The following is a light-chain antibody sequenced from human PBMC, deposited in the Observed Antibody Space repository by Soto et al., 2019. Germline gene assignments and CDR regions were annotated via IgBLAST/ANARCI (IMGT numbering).Light chain of an antibody. Sequence: QSALTQPRSVSGSPGQSVTISCTGTSSDVGGYNYVSWYQQYSGKAPKLMTYDVSKRPSGIPDRFSGSKSGNTASLTISGLQAEDEADYYCCSYAGSYIWVFGGGSKLTVL. V-gene: IGLV2-11*01. CDR2: DVS. CDR1: SSDVGGYNY. J-gene: IGLJ3*02. CDR3: CSYAGSYIWV.